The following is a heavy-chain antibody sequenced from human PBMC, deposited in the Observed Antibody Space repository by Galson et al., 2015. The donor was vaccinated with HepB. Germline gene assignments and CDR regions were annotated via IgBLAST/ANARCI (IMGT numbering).Heavy chain of an antibody. D-gene: IGHD2-15*01. J-gene: IGHJ6*02. V-gene: IGHV2-70*04. CDR1: GFSLSTSGMR. Sequence: PALVKPTQTLTLTCTFSGFSLSTSGMRVSWIRQPPGKALEWLARIDWDDDKFYNTSLKTRLTVSKDTSKNQVVLTMTNMDPVDTATYYCARISGDYYYGMDVWGQGTTVTVSS. CDR2: IDWDDDK. CDR3: ARISGDYYYGMDV.